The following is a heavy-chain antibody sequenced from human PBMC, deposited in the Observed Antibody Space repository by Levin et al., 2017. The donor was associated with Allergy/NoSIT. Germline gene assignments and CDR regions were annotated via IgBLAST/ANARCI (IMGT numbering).Heavy chain of an antibody. D-gene: IGHD2-2*01. CDR3: ARGGCSSTSCLDY. CDR2: ISWNSGRI. J-gene: IGHJ4*02. V-gene: IGHV3-9*01. Sequence: GGSLRLSCAASGFNFDDYAMHWVRRGPGKGLEWVSGISWNSGRIGYADSVKGRFTIARDNAKNSLFLQMNSLRAEDSALYYCARGGCSSTSCLDYWGQGTLVTVSS. CDR1: GFNFDDYA.